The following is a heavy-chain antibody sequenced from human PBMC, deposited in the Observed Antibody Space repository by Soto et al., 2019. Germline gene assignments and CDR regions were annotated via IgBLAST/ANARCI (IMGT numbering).Heavy chain of an antibody. CDR3: ARDYYGWGGGDY. Sequence: QVQLVQSGAEVKKPGSSVKVSCKASGGTFSSYTISWVRQAPGQGLEWMGRIIPILGIANYAQKFQGRVTIPADKPTSTAYMGLSSLRSEDPAVYYCARDYYGWGGGDYWGQGTLVTVSS. CDR2: IIPILGIA. J-gene: IGHJ4*02. D-gene: IGHD3-10*01. V-gene: IGHV1-69*08. CDR1: GGTFSSYT.